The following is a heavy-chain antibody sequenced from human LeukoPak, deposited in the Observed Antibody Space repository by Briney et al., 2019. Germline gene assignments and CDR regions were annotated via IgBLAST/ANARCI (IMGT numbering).Heavy chain of an antibody. CDR3: ARERGAAAPFDP. J-gene: IGHJ5*02. V-gene: IGHV1-3*01. CDR1: GYTFTSYA. CDR2: INAGNGNT. Sequence: ASVKVSCKASGYTFTSYAMHWVRQAPGQRLEWMGWINAGNGNTKYSRKFQGRVTITRDTSASTAYMELSSLRSEDTAVYYCARERGAAAPFDPWGQGTLVTVSS. D-gene: IGHD2-2*01.